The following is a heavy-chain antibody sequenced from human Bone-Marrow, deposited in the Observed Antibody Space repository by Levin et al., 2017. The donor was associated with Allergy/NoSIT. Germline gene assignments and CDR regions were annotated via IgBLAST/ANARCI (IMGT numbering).Heavy chain of an antibody. D-gene: IGHD3-10*01. CDR1: GSTFRMNW. Sequence: GESLKISCAAGSTFRMNWMSWVRQAPGKGLEWVANMEPNGNEKYSVDSAKGRFTISRDNVKNLLYLQMNSLGPEDTAVYYCARVGPPLRPSFDSWGQGTLVTVSS. V-gene: IGHV3-7*01. CDR3: ARVGPPLRPSFDS. CDR2: MEPNGNEK. J-gene: IGHJ4*02.